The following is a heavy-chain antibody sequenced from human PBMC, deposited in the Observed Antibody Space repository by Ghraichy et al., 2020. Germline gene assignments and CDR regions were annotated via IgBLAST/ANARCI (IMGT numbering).Heavy chain of an antibody. CDR2: ISYDGSNK. CDR3: AKRGDTAMVRYFDY. CDR1: GFTFSSYG. V-gene: IGHV3-30*18. D-gene: IGHD5-18*01. J-gene: IGHJ4*02. Sequence: GGSLRLSCAASGFTFSSYGMHWVRQAPGKGLEWVAVISYDGSNKYYADSVKGRFTISRDNSKNTLYLQMNSLRAEDTAVYYCAKRGDTAMVRYFDYWGQGTLVTVSS.